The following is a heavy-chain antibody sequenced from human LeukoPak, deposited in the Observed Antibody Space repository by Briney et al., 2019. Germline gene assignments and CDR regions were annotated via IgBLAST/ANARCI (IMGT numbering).Heavy chain of an antibody. CDR3: ARSWLGVSIFGSFRGYCSGGSCRTFDY. CDR2: IYYSGST. Sequence: SETLSLTCTVSGGSISSSSYYWGWIRQPPGKGLEWIGSIYYSGSTYYNPSLKSRVTISVDTSKNQFSLKLSSVTAADTAVYYCARSWLGVSIFGSFRGYCSGGSCRTFDYWGQGTLVTVSS. CDR1: GGSISSSSYY. V-gene: IGHV4-39*01. J-gene: IGHJ4*02. D-gene: IGHD2-15*01.